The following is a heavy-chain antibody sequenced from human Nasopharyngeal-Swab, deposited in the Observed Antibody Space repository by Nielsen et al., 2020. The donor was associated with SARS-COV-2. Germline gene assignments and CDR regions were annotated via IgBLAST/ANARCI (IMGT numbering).Heavy chain of an antibody. V-gene: IGHV2-5*01. CDR2: IYWNDYK. CDR3: TQYNYDRLNFDL. D-gene: IGHD3-22*01. Sequence: SGPTLVKPTQTLTLTCSFSGFSFTTSGMTVGWIRQPPGKALEWLALIYWNDYKRYRPSLESRLTIAKDTSKNRVVLTITNVDPADTATYFCTQYNYDRLNFDLWGRGTLVTVSS. J-gene: IGHJ2*01. CDR1: GFSFTTSGMT.